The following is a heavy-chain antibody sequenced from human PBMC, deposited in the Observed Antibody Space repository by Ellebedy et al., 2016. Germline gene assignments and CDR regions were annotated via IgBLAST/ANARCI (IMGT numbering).Heavy chain of an antibody. CDR3: ARDGSEWSRDY. D-gene: IGHD3-3*01. V-gene: IGHV3-21*01. CDR2: ISSSSSYI. CDR1: GFTFSSYS. Sequence: GGSLRLSXAASGFTFSSYSMDWVRQAPGKGLEWVSSISSSSSYIYYADSVKGRFTISRDNAKNSLYLQMNSLRVEDTAVYYCARDGSEWSRDYWGQGTLVTVSS. J-gene: IGHJ4*02.